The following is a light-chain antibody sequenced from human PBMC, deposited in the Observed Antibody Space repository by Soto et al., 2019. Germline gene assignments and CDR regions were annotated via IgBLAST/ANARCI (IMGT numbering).Light chain of an antibody. V-gene: IGLV2-14*01. J-gene: IGLJ3*02. CDR3: FSYTTSSTLV. Sequence: QSALTQPASVSGSPGQSITISCTGTSSDVGGYNYVSWYQQHPAKAPKLMIYEVSNRPSGVPHRFSGSKSGNTAALTSSGLQAEDEADYYCFSYTTSSTLVFGGGTKVTVL. CDR2: EVS. CDR1: SSDVGGYNY.